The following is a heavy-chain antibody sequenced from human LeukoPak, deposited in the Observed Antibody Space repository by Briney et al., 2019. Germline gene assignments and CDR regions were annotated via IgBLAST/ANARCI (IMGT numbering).Heavy chain of an antibody. D-gene: IGHD2-2*01. CDR2: ISSSSSTI. CDR1: GFTFSSYS. CDR3: ARDEDQDIVVVPAASFDY. V-gene: IGHV3-48*01. J-gene: IGHJ4*02. Sequence: PGGSLRLSCAASGFTFSSYSMNWVRQAPGKGLEWVSYISSSSSTIYYADSVKGRFTISRDNAKNSLYLQMNSLRAEDTAVYYCARDEDQDIVVVPAASFDYWGQGTLVTVSS.